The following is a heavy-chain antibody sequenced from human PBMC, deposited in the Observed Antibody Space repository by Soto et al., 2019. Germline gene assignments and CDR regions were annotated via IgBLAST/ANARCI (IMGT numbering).Heavy chain of an antibody. J-gene: IGHJ5*02. Sequence: PSETLSLTCAVSGGSISSSNWWSWVRQPPGKGLEWIGEIYHSGGTNYNPSLKSRVTISVDKSKNQFSLKLSSVTAADTAVYYCARVGVAASQGVRLFDPWGPGTLAPVSS. CDR2: IYHSGGT. D-gene: IGHD6-13*01. CDR1: GGSISSSNW. V-gene: IGHV4-4*02. CDR3: ARVGVAASQGVRLFDP.